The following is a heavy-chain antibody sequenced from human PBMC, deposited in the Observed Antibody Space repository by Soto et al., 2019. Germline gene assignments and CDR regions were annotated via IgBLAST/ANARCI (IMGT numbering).Heavy chain of an antibody. CDR3: ARPRAYCGYEEGYYFDF. CDR1: GFTFSRYE. Sequence: EVQLVESGGGLVQPGGSLRLSCVASGFTFSRYEMNWVRQAPGKGLEWVSYISSRATGIFYADSVKGRFTISRDDANNSLFLQMNSLRAEDTAVYYCARPRAYCGYEEGYYFDFWGQGTLVTVSS. D-gene: IGHD2-21*01. V-gene: IGHV3-48*03. J-gene: IGHJ4*02. CDR2: ISSRATGI.